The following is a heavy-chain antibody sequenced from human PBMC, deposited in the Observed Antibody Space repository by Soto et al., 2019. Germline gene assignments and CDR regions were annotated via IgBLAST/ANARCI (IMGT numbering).Heavy chain of an antibody. D-gene: IGHD3-22*01. Sequence: SETLSLTCTVSGGSITSYYWSWIRQPPGKGLELIGYIFHTGSTKYNPSLKSRVSMAKDTSKNQFSLNLSSVTAADTAVYYCAKPLPYCNTPACFPYYFYVGGGGPRPTVSS. CDR1: GGSITSYY. CDR3: AKPLPYCNTPACFPYYFYV. V-gene: IGHV4-59*01. CDR2: IFHTGST. J-gene: IGHJ4*02.